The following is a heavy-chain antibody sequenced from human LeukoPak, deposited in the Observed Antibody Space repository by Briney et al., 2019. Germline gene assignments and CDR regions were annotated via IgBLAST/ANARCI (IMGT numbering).Heavy chain of an antibody. V-gene: IGHV3-66*01. D-gene: IGHD2/OR15-2a*01. CDR3: ARDRATGFSDALDI. CDR1: GFTVSTNY. Sequence: GGSLRLSCAASGFTVSTNYMNWVRQAPGKGLEWASILYRDGSTYYADSAKGRFTISRDNSKNTLSLQMNSQRAEDTAIYYCARDRATGFSDALDIWGQGTMVIVSS. CDR2: LYRDGST. J-gene: IGHJ3*02.